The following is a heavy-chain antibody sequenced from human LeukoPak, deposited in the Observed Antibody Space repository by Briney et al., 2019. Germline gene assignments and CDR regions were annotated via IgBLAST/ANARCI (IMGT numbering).Heavy chain of an antibody. CDR3: ARSPPHNIAVAGTGFDY. J-gene: IGHJ4*02. V-gene: IGHV1-18*01. CDR2: ISAYNGNT. D-gene: IGHD6-19*01. Sequence: ASVKVSYKASGYTFTSYGISWVRQAPGQGLEWMGWISAYNGNTNYAQKLQGRVTMTTDTSTSTAYMELRSLRSDDTAVYYCARSPPHNIAVAGTGFDYWGQGTLVTVSS. CDR1: GYTFTSYG.